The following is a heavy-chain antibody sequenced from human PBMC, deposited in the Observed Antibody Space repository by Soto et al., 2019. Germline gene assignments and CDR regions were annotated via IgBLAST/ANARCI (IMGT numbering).Heavy chain of an antibody. J-gene: IGHJ4*02. CDR1: GFSLGTSSGVG. Sequence: QITLKESGPTLVKPTQTLTLTCTFSGFSLGTSSGVGVGWIRQPPGKALEWLALIYWDDDKRYSPSLKSRLSITKDTSKNQVVLTMTNMDPVDTATYYCAHTYYASGAYFKYWGQGTLVTVSS. CDR3: AHTYYASGAYFKY. CDR2: IYWDDDK. D-gene: IGHD3-10*01. V-gene: IGHV2-5*02.